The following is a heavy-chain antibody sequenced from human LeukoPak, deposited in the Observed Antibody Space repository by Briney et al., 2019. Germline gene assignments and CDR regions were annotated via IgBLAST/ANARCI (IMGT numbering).Heavy chain of an antibody. CDR3: AGTTDYSSFLAF. Sequence: SQTLSLTCAVSGDSVSSSSAVWNWIRQSPSRGLEWLGRTYYRSKWHNEYAESVKSRISITSDTSKNQFSLQLNSVTPEDTAEYYCAGTTDYSSFLAFWGEGTLVTVSS. J-gene: IGHJ4*02. CDR2: TYYRSKWHN. V-gene: IGHV6-1*01. CDR1: GDSVSSSSAV. D-gene: IGHD4-11*01.